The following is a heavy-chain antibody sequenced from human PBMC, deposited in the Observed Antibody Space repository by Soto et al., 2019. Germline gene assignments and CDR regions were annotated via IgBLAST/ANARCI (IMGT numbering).Heavy chain of an antibody. CDR3: AAIAGDLQY. D-gene: IGHD3-10*01. J-gene: IGHJ4*02. V-gene: IGHV4-59*01. CDR2: IFHTGNT. CDR1: VDSFSSYY. Sequence: SETLSLTCTVSVDSFSSYYWTCIRHPPGKRLEWVAYIFHTGNTNYNPSLKSRVTISVDTSKNQFSLKLRSVTPADTAVYYCAAIAGDLQYGGPGTLVSVSS.